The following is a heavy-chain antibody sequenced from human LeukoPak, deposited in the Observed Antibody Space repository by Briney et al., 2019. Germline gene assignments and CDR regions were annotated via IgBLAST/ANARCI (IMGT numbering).Heavy chain of an antibody. Sequence: AASVKVSCKASGGTFSSYAISWVRQAPGQGLEWMGWISAYNGNTNYAQKLQGRVTMTTDTSTSTAYMELRSLRSDDTAVYYCARTQDIVVVPAAMADYYYYGMDVWGQGTTVTVSS. J-gene: IGHJ6*02. CDR3: ARTQDIVVVPAAMADYYYYGMDV. CDR2: ISAYNGNT. D-gene: IGHD2-2*01. CDR1: GGTFSSYA. V-gene: IGHV1-18*01.